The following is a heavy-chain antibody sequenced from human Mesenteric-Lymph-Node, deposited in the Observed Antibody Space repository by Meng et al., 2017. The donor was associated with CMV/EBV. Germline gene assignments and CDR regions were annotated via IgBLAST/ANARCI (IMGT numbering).Heavy chain of an antibody. CDR2: ISITSTYI. V-gene: IGHV3-21*01. J-gene: IGHJ4*02. Sequence: GESLKISCAASGSSFSTYSMNWVRQAPGKGLEWVSSISITSTYIYYADSVKGRFTISRDNSKNTLYLQMNSLRAEDTAVYYCAKRSAHDFADYGDTYYFDYWGQGTLVTVSS. D-gene: IGHD4-17*01. CDR1: GSSFSTYS. CDR3: AKRSAHDFADYGDTYYFDY.